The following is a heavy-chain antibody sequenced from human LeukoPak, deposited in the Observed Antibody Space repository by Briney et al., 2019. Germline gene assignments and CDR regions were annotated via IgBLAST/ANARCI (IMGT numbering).Heavy chain of an antibody. V-gene: IGHV3-53*01. CDR3: ARVAAAGTLDAFDI. D-gene: IGHD6-13*01. CDR1: GFTVSSDS. J-gene: IGHJ3*02. Sequence: GGSLRLSCTVSGFTVSSDSMSWVRQAPGKGLEWVSSIDYSGGSSYYADSVKGRFTISRDDSTNTLYLQLNSLRAEDTALYYCARVAAAGTLDAFDIWGQGTMVTVSS. CDR2: IDYSGGSS.